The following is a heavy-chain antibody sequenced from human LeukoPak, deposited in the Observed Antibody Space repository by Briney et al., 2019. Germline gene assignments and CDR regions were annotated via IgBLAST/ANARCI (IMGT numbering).Heavy chain of an antibody. D-gene: IGHD3-10*01. J-gene: IGHJ4*02. Sequence: GEPLKISCNGSGYXFTNYWIGWVRQMPGKGLEWMGIVYPVDSDTRYSPSFQGEVTISADKSINTAYLQWSSLKASDTAMYYCARLDRGGAGPTDYWGQGTLVIVSS. V-gene: IGHV5-51*01. CDR3: ARLDRGGAGPTDY. CDR2: VYPVDSDT. CDR1: GYXFTNYW.